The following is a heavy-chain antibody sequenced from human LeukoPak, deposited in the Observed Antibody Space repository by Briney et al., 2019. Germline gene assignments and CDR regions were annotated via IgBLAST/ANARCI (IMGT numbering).Heavy chain of an antibody. D-gene: IGHD3-10*01. CDR1: GGSIGSGTYY. Sequence: SETLSLTCTVSGGSIGSGTYYWGWIRQTPRKGLEWIASIYHNGNSHQNPSLKSRVAISVDTSKNQVSLKLSSVTAADTALYYCARSIGAGGYYWGDFDIWGQGTMVTVSS. J-gene: IGHJ3*02. CDR3: ARSIGAGGYYWGDFDI. CDR2: IYHNGNS. V-gene: IGHV4-39*07.